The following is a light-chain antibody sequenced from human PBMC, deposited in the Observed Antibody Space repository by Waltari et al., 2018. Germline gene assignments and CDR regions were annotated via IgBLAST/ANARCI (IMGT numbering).Light chain of an antibody. CDR2: WAS. Sequence: DIVMIQSPDSLAVSLGERATIYCKSSQSILYSSNNKNYLAWYQRKPGQPPKLLIYWASTRESGVPDRFSGSGSGTDFTLTISSLQAEDVAVYYCQQYYSTPPSFGGGTKVEIK. J-gene: IGKJ4*01. V-gene: IGKV4-1*01. CDR1: QSILYSSNNKNY. CDR3: QQYYSTPPS.